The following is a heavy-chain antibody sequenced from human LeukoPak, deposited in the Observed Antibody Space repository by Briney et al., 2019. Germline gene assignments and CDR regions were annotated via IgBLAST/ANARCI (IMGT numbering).Heavy chain of an antibody. Sequence: PGGSLRLSCATSGFTFSYYPIHWVRQAPGKGLEYVSAISSNGATTYYANSVKGRFTISRDNSKNTVHLQMGSLTTEDMAVYYCARGHFGDPYYFDYWGQGALVTVSS. D-gene: IGHD4-17*01. J-gene: IGHJ4*02. CDR2: ISSNGATT. V-gene: IGHV3-64*01. CDR3: ARGHFGDPYYFDY. CDR1: GFTFSYYP.